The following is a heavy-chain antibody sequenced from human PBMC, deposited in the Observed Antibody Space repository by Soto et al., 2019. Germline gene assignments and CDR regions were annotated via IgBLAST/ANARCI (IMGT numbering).Heavy chain of an antibody. J-gene: IGHJ3*02. CDR3: AKAWPIRTEEDIVVVPAADAFDI. D-gene: IGHD2-2*01. CDR2: ISGSGGST. CDR1: GFTFSTYA. Sequence: EVQLLESGGGLVQPGGSLRLSCAASGFTFSTYAMSWVRQAPGKALEWVSAISGSGGSTYYADSVKGRFTISRDNSKNTLYLQTNSLRAEDTAVYYCAKAWPIRTEEDIVVVPAADAFDIWGQGTMVTVSS. V-gene: IGHV3-23*01.